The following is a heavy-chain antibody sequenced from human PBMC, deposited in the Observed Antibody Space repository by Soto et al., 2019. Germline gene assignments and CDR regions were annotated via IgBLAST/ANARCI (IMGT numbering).Heavy chain of an antibody. CDR2: IIPIFGTA. D-gene: IGHD3-10*01. Sequence: QVQLVQSGAEVKKPGSSVKVSCKASGGTFSSYAISWVRQAPGQGLEWMGGIIPIFGTANYAQKVQGRVTISADESTSTAYRELSSLRSEDTAVYYCARDQGDYGSGSYEGLVRPETKTLNWFDPWGQGTLVTVSS. CDR3: ARDQGDYGSGSYEGLVRPETKTLNWFDP. J-gene: IGHJ5*02. CDR1: GGTFSSYA. V-gene: IGHV1-69*01.